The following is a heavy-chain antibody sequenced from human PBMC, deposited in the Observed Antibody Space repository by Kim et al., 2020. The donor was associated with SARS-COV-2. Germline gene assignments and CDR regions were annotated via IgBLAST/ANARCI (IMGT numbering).Heavy chain of an antibody. V-gene: IGHV1-18*01. CDR3: APYYDSNSYRGQWD. CDR1: GYSFSNYG. Sequence: ASVKVSGKASGYSFSNYGLVWARQAPGQGLEWMGWISSNSGHTKYAQNVQGRVTLTTDTSTNTGYMELSSLRSDDTAVYYCAPYYDSNSYRGQWDWGQGT. D-gene: IGHD3-22*01. J-gene: IGHJ4*01. CDR2: ISSNSGHT.